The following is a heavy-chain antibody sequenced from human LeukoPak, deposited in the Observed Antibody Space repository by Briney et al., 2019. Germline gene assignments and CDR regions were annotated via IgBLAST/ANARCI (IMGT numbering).Heavy chain of an antibody. CDR3: ARDGGIQLWFNLDWFDP. D-gene: IGHD5-18*01. V-gene: IGHV1-24*01. J-gene: IGHJ5*02. CDR1: GYTLTELS. CDR2: FDPEDGET. Sequence: ASVKVSCKVSGYTLTELSMHWVRQAPGKGLEWMGGFDPEDGETIYAQKFQGRVTMTEDTSTDTAYMELSSLRSEDTAVYYCARDGGIQLWFNLDWFDPWGQGTLVTVSS.